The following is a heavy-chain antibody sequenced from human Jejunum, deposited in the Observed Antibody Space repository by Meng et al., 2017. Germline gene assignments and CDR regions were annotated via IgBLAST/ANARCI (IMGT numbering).Heavy chain of an antibody. Sequence: QGQFQQLGAVFLKPSETLSLTCAVKGGPFGTYYWTWFRQSPEKGLEWIGEINRSGSTSSNPSLKSRVAISMDTSKNQFFLRLDSVTAADTAVYYCARGRSIDFRLAKYDYWGQGTLVTVSS. CDR3: ARGRSIDFRLAKYDY. V-gene: IGHV4-34*01. CDR2: INRSGST. J-gene: IGHJ4*02. CDR1: GGPFGTYY. D-gene: IGHD3-3*01.